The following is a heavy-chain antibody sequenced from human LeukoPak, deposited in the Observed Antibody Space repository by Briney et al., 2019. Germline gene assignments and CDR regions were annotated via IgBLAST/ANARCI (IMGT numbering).Heavy chain of an antibody. Sequence: GSLRLSCVASGFTFGKYWMSWVRQPPGKGLEWIGEVYHTGSSNYNPSLKSRVTISVDKSKSQFSLKLSSVTAADTAVYYCARGGTTVAGTFWFDPWGQGTLVTVSS. D-gene: IGHD6-19*01. V-gene: IGHV4-4*02. CDR3: ARGGTTVAGTFWFDP. CDR2: VYHTGSS. J-gene: IGHJ5*02. CDR1: GFTFGKYW.